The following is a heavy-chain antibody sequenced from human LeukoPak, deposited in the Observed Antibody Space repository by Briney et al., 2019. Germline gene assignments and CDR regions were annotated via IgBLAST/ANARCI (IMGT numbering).Heavy chain of an antibody. CDR1: GFTFSSYA. V-gene: IGHV3-30-3*01. Sequence: GRSLRLSCAASGFTFSSYAMHWVRQAAGKGLEWVAVISYDGSNKYYADSVKGRFTISRDNSKNTLYLQMNSLRAEDTAVYYCARGRVQSEYYYYYMDVWGKGTTVTVSS. D-gene: IGHD4/OR15-4a*01. CDR3: ARGRVQSEYYYYYMDV. J-gene: IGHJ6*03. CDR2: ISYDGSNK.